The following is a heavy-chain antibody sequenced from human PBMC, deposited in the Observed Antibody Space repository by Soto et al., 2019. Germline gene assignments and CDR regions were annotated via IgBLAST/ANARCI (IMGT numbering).Heavy chain of an antibody. V-gene: IGHV3-30*18. CDR1: GFTFSSNG. Sequence: QVQLVESGGGVVQPGRSLRLSCAASGFTFSSNGMHWVRQAPGKGLEWVAVISYDGSNKYYADSVKGRFTISRDNSKNTLYLQMNSLRAEDTAVYYCAKEPPLMDTAMVTGGIDYWGQGTLVTVSS. CDR3: AKEPPLMDTAMVTGGIDY. CDR2: ISYDGSNK. J-gene: IGHJ4*02. D-gene: IGHD5-18*01.